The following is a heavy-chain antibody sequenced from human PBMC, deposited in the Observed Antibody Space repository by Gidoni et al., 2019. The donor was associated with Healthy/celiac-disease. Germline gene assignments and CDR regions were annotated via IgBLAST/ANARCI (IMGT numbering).Heavy chain of an antibody. CDR3: AREGKGLPGIDY. D-gene: IGHD2-2*01. CDR2: LWYDGSNK. V-gene: IGHV3-33*01. J-gene: IGHJ4*02. Sequence: QVPLVASGGGVVETGWCLGLSCVASGFTFSSYGLHWVRQAPGKGLEWVAVLWYDGSNKYYADSVKGRFTISRDNSKNTLYLQMTSLRAEDTAVYYCAREGKGLPGIDYWGQGTLVTVSS. CDR1: GFTFSSYG.